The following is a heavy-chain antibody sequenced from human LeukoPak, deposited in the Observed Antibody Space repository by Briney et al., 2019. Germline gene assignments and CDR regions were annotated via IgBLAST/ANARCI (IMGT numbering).Heavy chain of an antibody. CDR2: IYPGDSDT. D-gene: IGHD6-13*01. J-gene: IGHJ6*03. Sequence: GESLKISCKGSGYRFTSYWIGWVRQMPGKGLEWMGIIYPGDSDTRYSPSFQGQVTISADKSISTAYLQWSSLKASDTAMYYCARQIAAAGTDYYYYYYYMDVWGKGTTVTVSS. CDR3: ARQIAAAGTDYYYYYYYMDV. CDR1: GYRFTSYW. V-gene: IGHV5-51*01.